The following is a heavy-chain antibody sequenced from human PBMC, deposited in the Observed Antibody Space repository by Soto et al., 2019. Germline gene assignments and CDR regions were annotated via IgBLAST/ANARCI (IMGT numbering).Heavy chain of an antibody. V-gene: IGHV3-7*01. D-gene: IGHD3-3*01. CDR1: GFTFSSYW. J-gene: IGHJ4*02. Sequence: GGSLRLSCAASGFTFSSYWMSWVRQAPGKGLEWVANIKQDGSEKYYVDSVKGRFTISRDNAKNSLYLQMNSLRAEDTAVYYCARVDSYYDFWSGYSEGVYFDYWGQGTLVTVSS. CDR3: ARVDSYYDFWSGYSEGVYFDY. CDR2: IKQDGSEK.